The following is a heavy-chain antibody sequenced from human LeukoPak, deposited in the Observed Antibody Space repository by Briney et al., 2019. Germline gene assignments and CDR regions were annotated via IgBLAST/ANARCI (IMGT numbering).Heavy chain of an antibody. CDR3: ARDKAVYYGSGLRLDY. D-gene: IGHD3-10*01. CDR2: ISAYNGDT. CDR1: GYTFTSYY. J-gene: IGHJ4*02. V-gene: IGHV1-18*04. Sequence: ASVKVSCKASGYTFTSYYMHWVRQAPGQGPEWMGWISAYNGDTNYAQKLQGRVTMTTDTSTNTAYMELRSLRSDDTAVYYCARDKAVYYGSGLRLDYWGQGTLVTVSS.